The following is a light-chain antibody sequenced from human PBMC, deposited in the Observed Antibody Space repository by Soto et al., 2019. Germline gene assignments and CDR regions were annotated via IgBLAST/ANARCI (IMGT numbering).Light chain of an antibody. CDR2: DVS. V-gene: IGLV2-14*01. CDR1: SSDVGGYNY. CDR3: SSYTSSSTLYV. Sequence: QSVLTQPPSASGSPGQSATISCTGTSSDVGGYNYVSWYQQHPGKAPKLMIYDVSNRPSGVSNRFSGSKSGNTASLTISGLQAEDEADYYCSSYTSSSTLYVFGTGTKVTVL. J-gene: IGLJ1*01.